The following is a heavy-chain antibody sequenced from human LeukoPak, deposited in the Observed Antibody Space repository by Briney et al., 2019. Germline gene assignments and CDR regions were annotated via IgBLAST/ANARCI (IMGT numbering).Heavy chain of an antibody. V-gene: IGHV1-2*02. D-gene: IGHD5-24*01. CDR2: INPNSGGT. Sequence: ASVKVSCKASGGTFSSYAISWVRQAPGQGLEWMGWINPNSGGTNYAQKFQGRVTMTRDTSISTAYMELSRLRSDDTAVYYCARVPRDGLRRGFDYWGQGTLVTVSS. CDR3: ARVPRDGLRRGFDY. J-gene: IGHJ4*02. CDR1: GGTFSSYA.